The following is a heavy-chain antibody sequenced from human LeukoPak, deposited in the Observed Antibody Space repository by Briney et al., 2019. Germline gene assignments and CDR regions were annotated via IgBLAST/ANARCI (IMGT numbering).Heavy chain of an antibody. D-gene: IGHD6-6*01. CDR2: IYYSGST. J-gene: IGHJ6*02. CDR1: GGSVSSGSYY. CDR3: ATPREYSSSSGRGPYYYGMDV. Sequence: PSETLSLTCTVSGGSVSSGSYYWSWIRQPPGKGLEWIGYIYYSGSTNYNPSLKSRVTISVDTSKNQFSLKLSSVTAADTAVYYCATPREYSSSSGRGPYYYGMDVWGQGTTVTVSS. V-gene: IGHV4-61*01.